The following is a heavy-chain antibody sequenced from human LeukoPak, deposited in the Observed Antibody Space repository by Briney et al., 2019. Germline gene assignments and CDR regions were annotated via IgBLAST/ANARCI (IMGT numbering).Heavy chain of an antibody. Sequence: NPSETLSLTCTVSGGSISSYYWSWIRQPPGKGLEWIGYIYYSGSTNYNPSLKSRATISVDTSKNQFSLKLSSVTAADTAVYYCARNGGGDIVATVYYFDYWGQGTLVTVSS. CDR1: GGSISSYY. D-gene: IGHD5-12*01. CDR2: IYYSGST. V-gene: IGHV4-59*01. J-gene: IGHJ4*02. CDR3: ARNGGGDIVATVYYFDY.